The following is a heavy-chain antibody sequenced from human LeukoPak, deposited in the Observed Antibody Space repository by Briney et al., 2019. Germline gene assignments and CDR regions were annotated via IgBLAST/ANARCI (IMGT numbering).Heavy chain of an antibody. CDR3: ARDQALAAERTGFDY. D-gene: IGHD6-25*01. V-gene: IGHV3-30*03. CDR2: ISYHGTKK. CDR1: GFTFSHYG. J-gene: IGHJ4*02. Sequence: QPGRSLRLSCAGSGFTFSHYGMHWVRQAPGKGLEWVAFISYHGTKKDYADSVKGRFTISRDNSKNTLYLQMNSLRAEDTAVYYCARDQALAAERTGFDYWGQGTLVTVSS.